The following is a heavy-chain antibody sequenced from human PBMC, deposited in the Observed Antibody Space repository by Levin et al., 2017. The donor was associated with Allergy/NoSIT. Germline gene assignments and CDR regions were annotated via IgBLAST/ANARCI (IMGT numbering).Heavy chain of an antibody. J-gene: IGHJ6*02. CDR2: ISWDGGST. V-gene: IGHV3-43D*03. CDR1: GFTFDDYA. CDR3: AKDRSGGSCYPLCYYGMDV. D-gene: IGHD2-15*01. Sequence: GGSLRLSCAASGFTFDDYAMHWVRQAPGKGLEWVSLISWDGGSTYYADSVKGRFTISRDNSKNSLYLQMNSLRAEDTALYYCAKDRSGGSCYPLCYYGMDVWGQGTTVTVSS.